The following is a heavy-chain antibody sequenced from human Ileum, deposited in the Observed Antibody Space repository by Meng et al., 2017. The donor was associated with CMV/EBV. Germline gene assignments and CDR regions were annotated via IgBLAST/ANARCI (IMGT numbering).Heavy chain of an antibody. CDR3: ARGNWNYGY. V-gene: IGHV4-59*01. CDR1: GGSISSYY. CDR2: IYYSGST. D-gene: IGHD1-1*01. J-gene: IGHJ4*02. Sequence: GSLRLSCTVSGGSISSYYWSWIRQPPGKGLEWIGYIYYSGSTNYNPSLKSRVTISVDTSKNQFSLKLSSVTAADTAVYYCARGNWNYGYWGQGTLVTVSS.